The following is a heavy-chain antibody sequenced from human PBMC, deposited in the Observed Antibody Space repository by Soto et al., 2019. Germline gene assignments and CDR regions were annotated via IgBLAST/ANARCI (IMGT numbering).Heavy chain of an antibody. CDR3: ARRPSSASESPVVPASWTIDY. D-gene: IGHD2-2*01. CDR1: GGSFSGYY. Sequence: QVQLQQWGAGLLKPSETLSLTCAVYGGSFSGYYWSWIRQPPGKGLEWIGEINHSGSTNYNPSLKSRVTISVDTSKNQFSLKLSSVTAADTAVYYCARRPSSASESPVVPASWTIDYWGQGTLVTVSS. V-gene: IGHV4-34*01. J-gene: IGHJ4*02. CDR2: INHSGST.